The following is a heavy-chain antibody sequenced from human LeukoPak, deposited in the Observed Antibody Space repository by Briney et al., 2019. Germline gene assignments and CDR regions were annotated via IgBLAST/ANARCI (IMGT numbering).Heavy chain of an antibody. CDR1: GFTFSSYS. V-gene: IGHV3-48*01. J-gene: IGHJ4*02. CDR3: AREKAILRYFDWQSDAPFYYFDY. Sequence: PGGSLRLSCAASGFTFSSYSMNWVRQAPGKGLEWVSYISSSSSTIYYADSVKGRFTISRDNAKNSLYLQMNSLRAEDTAVYYCAREKAILRYFDWQSDAPFYYFDYWGQGTLVTVSS. D-gene: IGHD3-9*01. CDR2: ISSSSSTI.